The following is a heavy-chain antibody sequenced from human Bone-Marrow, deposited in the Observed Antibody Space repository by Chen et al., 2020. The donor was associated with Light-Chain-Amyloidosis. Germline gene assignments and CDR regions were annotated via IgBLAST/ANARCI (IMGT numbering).Heavy chain of an antibody. D-gene: IGHD3-22*01. CDR2: ISYDGSNK. J-gene: IGHJ3*02. CDR3: AKGGYNDRTPDSFDI. V-gene: IGHV3-30*18. CDR1: GFTFSSYG. Sequence: QVQLVESGGGVVQPGRSLRLSCAASGFTFSSYGMHWVRQAPGKGLEWVAVISYDGSNKYYADSVKGRFTISRDNSKNTLYLQMNSLRAEDTAVYYCAKGGYNDRTPDSFDIWGQGTMVTVSS.